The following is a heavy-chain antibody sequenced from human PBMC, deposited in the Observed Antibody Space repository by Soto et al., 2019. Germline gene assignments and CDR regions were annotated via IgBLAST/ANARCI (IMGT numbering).Heavy chain of an antibody. V-gene: IGHV1-2*04. Sequence: GAPVEVCCEASGYTFTSYYVHWVRQAPGQGLEWMGWINPNTGGTNYAQKFQGWVTMTRDTSISTAYMELSRLRSDDTAMYYCARSEAVLRRQNYYHYYGMDVWGQGTTVTASS. D-gene: IGHD4-17*01. CDR1: GYTFTSYY. J-gene: IGHJ6*02. CDR3: ARSEAVLRRQNYYHYYGMDV. CDR2: INPNTGGT.